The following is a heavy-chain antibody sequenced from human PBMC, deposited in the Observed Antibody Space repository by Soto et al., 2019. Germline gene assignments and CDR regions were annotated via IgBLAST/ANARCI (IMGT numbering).Heavy chain of an antibody. D-gene: IGHD1-26*01. Sequence: QVQLVQSGAEVKKPGASVKVSCKASGYTFTSYTMHWVRQARGQRLEWMGWINAGNGKTKYSQKFQGRVTITRDTSASTAYMELSSLRSEDTAVYYCARGGSLYWYFDLWGRGTLVTVSS. J-gene: IGHJ2*01. CDR2: INAGNGKT. CDR3: ARGGSLYWYFDL. CDR1: GYTFTSYT. V-gene: IGHV1-3*01.